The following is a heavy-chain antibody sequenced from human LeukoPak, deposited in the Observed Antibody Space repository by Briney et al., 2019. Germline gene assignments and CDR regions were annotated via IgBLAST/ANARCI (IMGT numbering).Heavy chain of an antibody. Sequence: GASVKVSCKASGYTFTSYGISWVRQAPGQGLEWMGWISAYNGNTNYAQKLQGRVTMTTDTSTSTAYMELSSLRSEDTAVYYCARDQSSWYPYYFDYWGQGTLVTVSS. J-gene: IGHJ4*02. D-gene: IGHD6-13*01. V-gene: IGHV1-18*01. CDR1: GYTFTSYG. CDR2: ISAYNGNT. CDR3: ARDQSSWYPYYFDY.